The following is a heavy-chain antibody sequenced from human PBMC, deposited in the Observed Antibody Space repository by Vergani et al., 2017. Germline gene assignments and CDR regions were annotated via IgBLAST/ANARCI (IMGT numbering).Heavy chain of an antibody. V-gene: IGHV1-8*01. D-gene: IGHD3-22*01. CDR1: GYTFTSYD. CDR2: MNPNRGNT. J-gene: IGHJ4*02. CDR3: XRRVGYYYDSSGNYYFDY. Sequence: QVQLVQSGAEVKKPGASVKVSCKASGYTFTSYDINWVRQATGQGLEWMGWMNPNRGNTGYAHEFQGRVTITRNTSRSTAYMELSSLRSEDTAVYYCXRRVGYYYDSSGNYYFDYWGQGTLVTVSS.